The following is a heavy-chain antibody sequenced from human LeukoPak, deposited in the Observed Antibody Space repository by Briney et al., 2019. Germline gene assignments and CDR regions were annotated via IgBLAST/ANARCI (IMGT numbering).Heavy chain of an antibody. D-gene: IGHD2/OR15-2a*01. CDR2: ITSSNNYI. CDR3: ARGEFGDYYYFYMDV. CDR1: GFTFSSYS. J-gene: IGHJ6*03. V-gene: IGHV3-21*01. Sequence: PGGSQRLSCAASGFTFSSYSMNWIRQAPGKGLEWVSSITSSNNYIYYGDSVKGRFTISRDDAKNSLFLQMNSLRAEDTATYYCARGEFGDYYYFYMDVWGKGTTVTVSS.